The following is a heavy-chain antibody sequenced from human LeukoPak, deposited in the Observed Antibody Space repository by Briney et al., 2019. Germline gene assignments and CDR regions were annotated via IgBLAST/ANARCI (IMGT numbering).Heavy chain of an antibody. CDR2: ITAIFRTT. D-gene: IGHD3-22*01. V-gene: IGHV1-69*13. Sequence: SVKVSCKASGGTFSNYAISWVRQAPGQGLEWMGGITAIFRTTNYAQRFQGRVTITADESMSTIYMELSSLRSGDTAVYYCARHSGYHSTTYLDYWGQGTLVTVSS. CDR1: GGTFSNYA. J-gene: IGHJ4*02. CDR3: ARHSGYHSTTYLDY.